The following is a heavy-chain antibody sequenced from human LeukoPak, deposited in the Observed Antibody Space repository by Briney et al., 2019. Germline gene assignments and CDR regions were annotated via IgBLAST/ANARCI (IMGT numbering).Heavy chain of an antibody. CDR1: GYTSTGYY. Sequence: ASVKVSCKASGYTSTGYYMHWVRQAPGQGLEWVGRINPNSGGTNYAQKFQGRVTMTRDTSISTAYMELSRLRSDDTAVYYCAREISKALGDYWGQGTLVTVSS. D-gene: IGHD4-11*01. V-gene: IGHV1-2*06. CDR2: INPNSGGT. CDR3: AREISKALGDY. J-gene: IGHJ4*02.